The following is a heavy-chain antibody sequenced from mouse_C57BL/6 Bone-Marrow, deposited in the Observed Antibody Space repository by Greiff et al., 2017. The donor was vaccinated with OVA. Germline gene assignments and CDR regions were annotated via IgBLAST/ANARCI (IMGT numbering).Heavy chain of an antibody. CDR3: ARRVDGYYAWFAY. CDR2: FHPYNDDT. CDR1: GYTFTTYP. Sequence: VKLQESGAELVKPGASVKMSCKASGYTFTTYPIEWMKQNHGKSLEWIGNFHPYNDDTKYNEKFKGKATLTVEKSSSTVYLELSRLTSDDSAVYYCARRVDGYYAWFAYWGQGTLVTVSA. J-gene: IGHJ3*01. D-gene: IGHD2-3*01. V-gene: IGHV1-47*01.